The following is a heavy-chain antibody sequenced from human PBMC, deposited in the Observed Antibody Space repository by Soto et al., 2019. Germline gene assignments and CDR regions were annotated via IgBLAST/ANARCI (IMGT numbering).Heavy chain of an antibody. J-gene: IGHJ4*02. CDR2: IYYSGST. D-gene: IGHD3-9*01. CDR1: YC. V-gene: IGHV4-30-4*01. CDR3: ALTGYYDVDY. Sequence: YCWSRFRQPPGKGLEWIGCIYYSGSTYYNTSLKSRVTISVDTSKNQFSLKLSSVTAADTAVYYCALTGYYDVDYWGQGTLVTVSS.